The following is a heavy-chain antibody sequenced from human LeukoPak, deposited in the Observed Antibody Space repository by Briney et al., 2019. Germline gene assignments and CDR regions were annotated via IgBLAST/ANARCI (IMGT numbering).Heavy chain of an antibody. CDR1: GGSISGGW. V-gene: IGHV4-59*12. CDR2: ILYSGST. D-gene: IGHD5-24*01. J-gene: IGHJ5*02. CDR3: TRRNMADASIDL. Sequence: SETLSLTCTVSGGSISGGWGTWGGQPPGEELGGIGDILYSGSTNYNPPLNSRLSILVDTSKNQFSLKLNSVTAADTAMYYCTRRNMADASIDLWGQGTLVIASS.